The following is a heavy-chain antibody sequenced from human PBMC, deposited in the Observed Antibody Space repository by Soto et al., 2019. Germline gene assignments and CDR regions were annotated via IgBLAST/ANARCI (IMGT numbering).Heavy chain of an antibody. CDR3: TRNGNYCLDY. CDR2: IYRTGET. Sequence: SETLSLTCAVSGGSISSGNWWSWVRQTPGKGLEWIGEIYRTGETNYNPSLKSRATISVDKSENQFSLRLNSVAAADTAFYYCTRNGNYCLDYWGQGTLVTVSS. V-gene: IGHV4-4*02. J-gene: IGHJ4*02. CDR1: GGSISSGNW. D-gene: IGHD1-7*01.